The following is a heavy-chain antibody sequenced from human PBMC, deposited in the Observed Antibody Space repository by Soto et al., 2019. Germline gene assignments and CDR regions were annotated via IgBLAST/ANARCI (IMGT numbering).Heavy chain of an antibody. Sequence: GGPLRLSCAASGFTFSSYSMNWVRQAPGKGLEWVSSISSSSSYIYYADSVKGRFTISRDNAKNSLYLQMNSLRAEDTAVYYCAREWYSSGWYGNAFDIWGQGTMVTVSS. CDR2: ISSSSSYI. CDR3: AREWYSSGWYGNAFDI. V-gene: IGHV3-21*01. D-gene: IGHD6-19*01. J-gene: IGHJ3*02. CDR1: GFTFSSYS.